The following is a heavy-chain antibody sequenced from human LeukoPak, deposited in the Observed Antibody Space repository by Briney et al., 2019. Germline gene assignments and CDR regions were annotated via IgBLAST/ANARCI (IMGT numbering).Heavy chain of an antibody. J-gene: IGHJ4*02. CDR2: IIPIFGTA. V-gene: IGHV1-69*13. CDR3: ARVQHCSGGSCSYYFDY. CDR1: GGTFSSYA. D-gene: IGHD2-15*01. Sequence: SVKASCKASGGTFSSYAISWVRQAPGQGLEWMGGIIPIFGTANYAQKFQGRVTITADESTSTAYMELSSLRSEDTAVYYCARVQHCSGGSCSYYFDYWGQGTLVTVSS.